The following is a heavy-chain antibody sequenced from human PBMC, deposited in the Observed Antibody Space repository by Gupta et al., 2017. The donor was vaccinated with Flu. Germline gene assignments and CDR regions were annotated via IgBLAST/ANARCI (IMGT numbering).Heavy chain of an antibody. D-gene: IGHD6-19*01. CDR3: AKDRYSSGWYGGDN. CDR2: ISYDGSNK. CDR1: GFTFSNYG. J-gene: IGHJ4*02. V-gene: IGHV3-30*18. Sequence: QVQLVESGGGVVQPGRSLRLSCAASGFTFSNYGMHWVRQAPGKGLEWVAVISYDGSNKFYGDSVKGRFTISRDNSKNTLYLQMNSLRAEDTAVYYCAKDRYSSGWYGGDNWGQGTLVTVS.